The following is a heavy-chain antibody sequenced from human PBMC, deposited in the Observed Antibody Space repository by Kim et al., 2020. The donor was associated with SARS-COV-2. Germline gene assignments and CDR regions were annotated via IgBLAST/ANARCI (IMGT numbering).Heavy chain of an antibody. D-gene: IGHD6-19*01. V-gene: IGHV3-74*01. J-gene: IGHJ4*02. Sequence: SCSDTVKGRFTISRDNAKNTLYLQMNGLRAEDTAVYYCARASSGWSQFDYWGQGTLVTVSS. CDR3: ARASSGWSQFDY.